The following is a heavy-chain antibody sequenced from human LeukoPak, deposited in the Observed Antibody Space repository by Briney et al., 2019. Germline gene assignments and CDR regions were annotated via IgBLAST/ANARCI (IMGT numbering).Heavy chain of an antibody. CDR1: GFTFSRYA. CDR3: AKGRNWNRNAFDI. V-gene: IGHV3-23*01. J-gene: IGHJ3*02. Sequence: GGSLRLSCATAGFTFSRYAMSWVRQAPGKGLEWVSGLSNSGGSTYYADSVKGRFTISRDNSKNTLFLQMNSLRAEDTAVYYCAKGRNWNRNAFDIWGQGTMLTVSS. CDR2: LSNSGGST. D-gene: IGHD1-1*01.